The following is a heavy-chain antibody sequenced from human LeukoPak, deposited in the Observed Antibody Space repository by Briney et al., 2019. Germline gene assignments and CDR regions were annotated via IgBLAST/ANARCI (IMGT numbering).Heavy chain of an antibody. Sequence: SETLSLTCTVSGGSITNYYWSWIRQPAGKGLEWIGRIYSSGSTNYNPSLKSRVTISVDTSKNQFSLKLSSVTAADTAVYYCARLRCSSTSCYTHYYYGMDVWGQGTTVTVSS. CDR1: GGSITNYY. CDR2: IYSSGST. D-gene: IGHD2-2*02. V-gene: IGHV4-4*07. J-gene: IGHJ6*02. CDR3: ARLRCSSTSCYTHYYYGMDV.